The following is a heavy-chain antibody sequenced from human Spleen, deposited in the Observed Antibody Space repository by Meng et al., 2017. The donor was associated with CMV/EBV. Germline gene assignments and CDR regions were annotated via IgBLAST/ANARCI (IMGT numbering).Heavy chain of an antibody. V-gene: IGHV6-1*01. D-gene: IGHD3-22*01. CDR2: TYYRSKWYN. J-gene: IGHJ4*01. CDR3: ARWARDDSSGYGFDY. Sequence: VTSNSAAWNWMRQSPSRGLEWLGRTYYRSKWYNDYAISVKSRITINPDTSTNQFSLQLSSVTPEDTAIYYCARWARDDSSGYGFDYWGHGTLVTVSS. CDR1: VTSNSAA.